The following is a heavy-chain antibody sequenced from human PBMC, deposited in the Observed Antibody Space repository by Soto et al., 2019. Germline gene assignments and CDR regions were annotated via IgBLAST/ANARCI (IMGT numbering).Heavy chain of an antibody. J-gene: IGHJ4*02. CDR2: IYHSGST. Sequence: QLQLQESGSGLVKPSQTLSLTCAVSGGSISSGGYSWSWIRQPPGKGLEWIGYIYHSGSTYYNPSLKLRVPIAVDRSKNRFSLKLRSVTAADTAVYYCARGQVVAAQHWGQGTLVTVSS. D-gene: IGHD2-15*01. CDR1: GGSISSGGYS. CDR3: ARGQVVAAQH. V-gene: IGHV4-30-2*01.